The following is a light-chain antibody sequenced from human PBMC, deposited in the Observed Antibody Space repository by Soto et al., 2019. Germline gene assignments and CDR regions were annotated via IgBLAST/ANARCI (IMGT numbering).Light chain of an antibody. CDR1: QSLTSSY. CDR3: QQYGSSPRT. J-gene: IGKJ4*01. Sequence: NVFTQSPSTLSLAPGGGASRSCRASQSLTSSYIAWYQQKPGQAPRLLIYGASSRATGIPDRFSGSGSGTDFTLTISRLETEDFAVYYCQQYGSSPRTFGGGTKVDI. V-gene: IGKV3-20*01. CDR2: GAS.